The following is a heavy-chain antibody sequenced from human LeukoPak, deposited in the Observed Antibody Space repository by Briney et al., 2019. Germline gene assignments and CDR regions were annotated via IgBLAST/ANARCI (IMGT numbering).Heavy chain of an antibody. Sequence: SETLSPTCAVYGGSFSAYYWNWIRQPAGKRLEWIGRIYSSGGTDYNPSLKSRVTVSVDTSKNHFSLKLTSVTAADTAVYYCARDGRISYGDYGYYHYYMDVWGKGTTVTISS. CDR2: IYSSGGT. CDR1: GGSFSAYY. D-gene: IGHD4-17*01. V-gene: IGHV4-4*07. CDR3: ARDGRISYGDYGYYHYYMDV. J-gene: IGHJ6*03.